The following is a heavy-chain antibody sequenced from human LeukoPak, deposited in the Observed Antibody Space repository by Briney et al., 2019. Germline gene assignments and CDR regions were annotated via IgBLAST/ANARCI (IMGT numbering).Heavy chain of an antibody. D-gene: IGHD2-15*01. CDR1: GLTFSDYY. CDR2: SRNKANHYIK. CDR3: AIPSRGGSPFDY. V-gene: IGHV3-72*01. J-gene: IGHJ4*02. Sequence: GGSLTLSCPASGLTFSDYYIDWVRQAPRKGMEWVGRSRNKANHYIKEYVASVRGRFTISRDDSKNSLDLQMNSLTAEDTAVYYCAIPSRGGSPFDYWGQGTLVTVSS.